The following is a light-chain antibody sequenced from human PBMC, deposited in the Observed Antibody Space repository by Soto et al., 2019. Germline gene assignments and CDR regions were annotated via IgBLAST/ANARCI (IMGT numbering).Light chain of an antibody. CDR2: DGS. V-gene: IGKV1-33*01. CDR3: QQYESLPYT. Sequence: DIQWTQAAASLSASVVYRVTITCRATQDTRNYLNWYQVKPGKAPKLLIYDGSNLEIGVPSRFGGSASGTDFTFTISDLQPEDVATYYCQQYESLPYTLGQGTRLEIK. J-gene: IGKJ5*01. CDR1: QDTRNY.